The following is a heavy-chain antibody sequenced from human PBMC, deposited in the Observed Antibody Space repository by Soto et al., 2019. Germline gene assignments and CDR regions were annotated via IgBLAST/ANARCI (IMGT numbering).Heavy chain of an antibody. D-gene: IGHD1-7*01. CDR3: ARGRLELPSDWFDP. V-gene: IGHV1-46*01. Sequence: XVKVSFKASGYTFTSYYMHWVRQAPGQGLEWMGIINPSGGSTSYAQKFQGRVTMTRDTSTSTVYMELSSLRYEDTAVYYCARGRLELPSDWFDPWGQGTLVTVS. J-gene: IGHJ5*02. CDR2: INPSGGST. CDR1: GYTFTSYY.